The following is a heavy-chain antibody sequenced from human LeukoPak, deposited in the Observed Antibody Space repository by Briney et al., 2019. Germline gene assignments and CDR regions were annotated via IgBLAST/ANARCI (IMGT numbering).Heavy chain of an antibody. CDR2: MKGDGSEI. CDR3: ARDLGYYDSSGYLDY. J-gene: IGHJ4*02. D-gene: IGHD3-22*01. V-gene: IGHV3-7*01. CDR1: GFIFSTYW. Sequence: GGALRLSCAAPGFIFSTYWMMWARPAPGEGLERVAHMKGDGSEIHYVDSVKGRFTISRDNARNSLFLQMNGLRPEDTAVYYCARDLGYYDSSGYLDYWGQGTLVTVSS.